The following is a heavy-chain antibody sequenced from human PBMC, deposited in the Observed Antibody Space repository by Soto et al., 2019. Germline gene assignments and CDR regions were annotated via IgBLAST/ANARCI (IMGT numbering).Heavy chain of an antibody. J-gene: IGHJ4*02. D-gene: IGHD6-19*01. V-gene: IGHV3-23*01. CDR2: ISGSGGST. Sequence: VGSLRLSCAASGFTFSSYAMSWVRQAPGKGLEWVSAISGSGGSTYYADSVKGRFTISRDNSKNTLYLQMNSLRAEDTAVYYCAKDRGPRVAGPLDYWGQGTLVTVSS. CDR1: GFTFSSYA. CDR3: AKDRGPRVAGPLDY.